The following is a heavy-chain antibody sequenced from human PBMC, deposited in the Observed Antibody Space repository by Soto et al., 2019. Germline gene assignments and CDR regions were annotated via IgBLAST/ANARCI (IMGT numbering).Heavy chain of an antibody. CDR2: ISYDGSKK. CDR3: AKSMGYCSSSSCSQDYYYYYGMDV. V-gene: IGHV3-30*18. D-gene: IGHD2-2*01. Sequence: QVQLVESGGGVVQPGRSLRVSCAASGFTFSTYGMHCVRQAPGKGLEWVALISYDGSKKYYADSVKGRFTISRDNSKNTLYLQMNSLRAEDTAVYYCAKSMGYCSSSSCSQDYYYYYGMDVWGQGTTVTVSS. J-gene: IGHJ6*02. CDR1: GFTFSTYG.